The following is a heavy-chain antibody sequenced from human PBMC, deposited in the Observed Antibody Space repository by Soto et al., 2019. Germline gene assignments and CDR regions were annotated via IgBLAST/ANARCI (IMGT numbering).Heavy chain of an antibody. CDR2: ISYDGSNK. Sequence: GGSLRLSCAASGFTFSSYAMHWVRQAPGKGLEWVAVISYDGSNKYYADSVKGRFTISRDNSKNTLYLQMNSLRAEDTAVYYCARLTKLAPAYWGQGTLVTVSS. CDR3: ARLTKLAPAY. CDR1: GFTFSSYA. V-gene: IGHV3-30-3*01. D-gene: IGHD1-1*01. J-gene: IGHJ4*02.